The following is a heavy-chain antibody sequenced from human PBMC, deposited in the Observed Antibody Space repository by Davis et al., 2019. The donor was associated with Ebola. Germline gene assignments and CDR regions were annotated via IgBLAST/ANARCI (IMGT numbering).Heavy chain of an antibody. CDR1: GFIFRNYV. V-gene: IGHV3-23*01. CDR3: VKDTSTIWFDI. J-gene: IGHJ3*02. CDR2: LGTSADT. Sequence: GESLKISCAASGFIFRNYVMSWVRQAPGKGLEWVSTLGTSADTYYADSVKVRFTISRDNSRNTLYLQMNGLRVEDTAIYYCVKDTSTIWFDIWGQGTMVTVSS. D-gene: IGHD1-26*01.